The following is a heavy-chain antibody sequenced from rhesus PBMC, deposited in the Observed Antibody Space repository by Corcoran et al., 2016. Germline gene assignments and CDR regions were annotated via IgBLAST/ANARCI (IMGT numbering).Heavy chain of an antibody. CDR3: AKPNLRYSGYNYFDY. CDR2: ITYSGST. D-gene: IGHD5-24*01. V-gene: IGHV4-122*02. CDR1: GYSISSGYY. J-gene: IGHJ4*01. Sequence: QVQLQESGPGLVKPSETLSLTCAVSGYSISSGYYWSWIRQPPGKGLEWIGYITYSGSTSYNPSLKSPVTISRDTSKHQFSLKLSSVTAADTAVYYCAKPNLRYSGYNYFDYWGQGVLVTVSS.